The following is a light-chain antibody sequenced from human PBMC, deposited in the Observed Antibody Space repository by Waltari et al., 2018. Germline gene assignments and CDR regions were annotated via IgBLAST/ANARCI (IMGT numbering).Light chain of an antibody. CDR1: QSISSY. Sequence: DIQMTQSPSSLSASVGDRVTITCRARQSISSYLNWYQQKPGKAPKLLIYAASSLQSGVPSRFRGSGSGTDFVLTISSLQPEDFATYYGQQSYSTPWTFGQGTKVEIK. V-gene: IGKV1-39*01. CDR3: QQSYSTPWT. J-gene: IGKJ1*01. CDR2: AAS.